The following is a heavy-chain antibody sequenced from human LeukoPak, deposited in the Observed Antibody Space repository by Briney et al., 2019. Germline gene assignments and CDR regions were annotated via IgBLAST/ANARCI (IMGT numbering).Heavy chain of an antibody. V-gene: IGHV3-30*04. CDR3: GRAREGGYFDY. CDR1: GFTFSTYA. Sequence: GGSLRLSCAASGFTFSTYAMHWVRQAPGKGLEWVTVTSYDESNKYYADSVKGRFTISRDNSKSTLYLQMNSLRPEDTAVYFCGRAREGGYFDYWGQGTLVTVSS. CDR2: TSYDESNK. J-gene: IGHJ4*02. D-gene: IGHD2-15*01.